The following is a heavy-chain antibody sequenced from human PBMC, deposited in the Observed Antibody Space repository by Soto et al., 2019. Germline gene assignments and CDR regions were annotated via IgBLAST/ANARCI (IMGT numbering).Heavy chain of an antibody. CDR1: GGTFSSYA. CDR3: ARGVTGIYWFDP. V-gene: IGHV1-69*06. CDR2: IIPIFGTA. J-gene: IGHJ5*02. D-gene: IGHD1-20*01. Sequence: ASVKVSCKASGGTFSSYAISWVRQAPGQGLEWMGGIIPIFGTANYAQKFQGRVTITADKSTSTAYMELSSLRSEDTAVYYCARGVTGIYWFDPWGQGTLVTVSS.